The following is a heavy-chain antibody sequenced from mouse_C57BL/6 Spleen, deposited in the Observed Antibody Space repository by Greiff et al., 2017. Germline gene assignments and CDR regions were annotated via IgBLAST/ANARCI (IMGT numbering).Heavy chain of an antibody. CDR1: GYAFSSYW. D-gene: IGHD2-13*01. CDR3: ARETVTEYYFDY. CDR2: IYPGDGDT. V-gene: IGHV1-80*01. Sequence: VQLQQPGAELVKPGASVKISCKASGYAFSSYWMNWVKQRPGNGLEWIGQIYPGDGDTTYNRKFKGKATLTADKSSSTAYMQLSSLTSEDSAVXFCARETVTEYYFDYRGQGTTLTVSS. J-gene: IGHJ2*01.